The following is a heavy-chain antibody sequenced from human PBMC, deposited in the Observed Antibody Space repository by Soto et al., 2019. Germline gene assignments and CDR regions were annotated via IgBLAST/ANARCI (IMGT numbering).Heavy chain of an antibody. J-gene: IGHJ4*02. CDR3: ARTRTRPTSCRLDY. D-gene: IGHD6-6*01. CDR2: IKQDGSEK. CDR1: GFTFSSYW. Sequence: VGSLRLSCAASGFTFSSYWMSWVRQAPGKGLEWVANIKQDGSEKYYVDSVKGRVTISRDNAKNSLYLQMNSLRAEDTAVYYCARTRTRPTSCRLDYCGQRTLVTVSS. V-gene: IGHV3-7*01.